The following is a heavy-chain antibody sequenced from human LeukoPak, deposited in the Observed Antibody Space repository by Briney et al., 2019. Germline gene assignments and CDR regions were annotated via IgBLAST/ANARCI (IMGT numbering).Heavy chain of an antibody. CDR1: GFTFSGYW. Sequence: GGSLRLSCAASGFTFSGYWMSWVRQAPGKGLEWVANIKQDGSMKYYVDSVRGGFTTSRENTKKSLYMQMNITRAEETPVYCSATCPPNSSGWYRYWGEKALVT. CDR2: IKQDGSMK. J-gene: IGHJ4*02. CDR3: ATCPPNSSGWYRY. V-gene: IGHV3-7*01. D-gene: IGHD6-19*01.